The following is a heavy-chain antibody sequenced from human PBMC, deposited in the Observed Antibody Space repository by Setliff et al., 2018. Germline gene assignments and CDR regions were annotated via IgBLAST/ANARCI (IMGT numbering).Heavy chain of an antibody. V-gene: IGHV3-53*01. CDR3: ARDKGIAAAGTGYYYGMDV. CDR2: IYNGGST. CDR1: GFTVSSNY. D-gene: IGHD6-13*01. J-gene: IGHJ6*01. Sequence: PSETLRLSCAASGFTVSSNYMSWVRQAPGKGLEWVSVIYNGGSTYYADSVKGRFTISRDNSKNTLYLQMNSLRAEDTAVYYCARDKGIAAAGTGYYYGMDVWG.